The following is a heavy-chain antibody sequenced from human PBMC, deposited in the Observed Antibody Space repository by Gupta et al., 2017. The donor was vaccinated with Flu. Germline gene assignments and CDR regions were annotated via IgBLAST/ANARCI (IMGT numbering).Heavy chain of an antibody. CDR3: ARQSRGLLEWTYFYYYGMDA. J-gene: IGHJ6*02. D-gene: IGHD3-3*01. CDR2: IFSNDEK. CDR1: AFSRNDAITG. Sequence: QVTLKESGPVLVKPTETLTLTCTVSAFSRNDAITGVTWIRQPPGKPLEWLAHIFSNDEKSYNPSLIHRLAISKDTSKRQVVLTMTNMDPVDTGTYFCARQSRGLLEWTYFYYYGMDAWAQGTTVTVSS. V-gene: IGHV2-26*01.